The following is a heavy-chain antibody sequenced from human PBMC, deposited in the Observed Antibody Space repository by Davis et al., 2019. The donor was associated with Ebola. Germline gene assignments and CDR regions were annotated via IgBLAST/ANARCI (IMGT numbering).Heavy chain of an antibody. CDR1: GYTFTSYY. D-gene: IGHD2-15*01. Sequence: ASVKVSCKASGYTFTSYYMHWVRQAPGQGLEWMGIINPSGGSTSYAQKFQGRVTMTRDTSTSTVYMELSRLRSDDTAVYFCARRGPQHSDYWGQGTLVTVSS. V-gene: IGHV1-46*01. CDR3: ARRGPQHSDY. J-gene: IGHJ4*02. CDR2: INPSGGST.